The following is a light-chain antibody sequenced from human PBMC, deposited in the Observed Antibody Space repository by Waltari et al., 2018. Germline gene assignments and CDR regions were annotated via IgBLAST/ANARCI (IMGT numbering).Light chain of an antibody. V-gene: IGKV2-28*01. CDR1: QSLLYSNGYNY. CDR3: MQALQTPYT. J-gene: IGKJ2*01. CDR2: LGS. Sequence: DIVMTQSPLSLPVTPGEPASISCRSSQSLLYSNGYNYLDWYRQKPGQSPQLLVYLGSNRASGCPDRFRGSGSGTDFTLKISRVEAEDVGVYYCMQALQTPYTFGQGTKLEIK.